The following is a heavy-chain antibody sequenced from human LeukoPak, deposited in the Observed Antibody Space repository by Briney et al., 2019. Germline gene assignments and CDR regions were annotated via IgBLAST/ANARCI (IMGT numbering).Heavy chain of an antibody. Sequence: GGSLRLSCAASGFPFSSHAMSWVRQPPGKGLEWVAAISNGKTYYADSVRGRFAISRDDSTNTVYLHMNSLRDEDTTLYHCVREAGYCAPVCVKTNWFDPWGQGTLVTVSS. CDR2: ISNGKT. J-gene: IGHJ5*02. CDR1: GFPFSSHA. V-gene: IGHV3-23*01. D-gene: IGHD2-15*01. CDR3: VREAGYCAPVCVKTNWFDP.